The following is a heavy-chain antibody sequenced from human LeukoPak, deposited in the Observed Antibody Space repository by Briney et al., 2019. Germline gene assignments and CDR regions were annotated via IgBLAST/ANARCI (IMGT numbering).Heavy chain of an antibody. CDR2: INAGNGNT. CDR1: GYTFTSYT. J-gene: IGHJ4*02. V-gene: IGHV1-3*01. Sequence: ASVKVSCKASGYTFTSYTMHWVRQAPGQRLEWMGWINAGNGNTKSSQKFQGRVTITRDTSATTAYMELSSLRSEDTAVYYCARDRIAAAENDYWGQGTLVTVSS. D-gene: IGHD6-13*01. CDR3: ARDRIAAAENDY.